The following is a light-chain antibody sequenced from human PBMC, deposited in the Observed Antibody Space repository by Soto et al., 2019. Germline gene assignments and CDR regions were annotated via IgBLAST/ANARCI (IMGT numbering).Light chain of an antibody. CDR2: AAS. J-gene: IGKJ5*01. V-gene: IGKV1-12*01. Sequence: DIQMTQSPSSVSASVGDRVTITWRASQGISSWLAWYQQKPGKAPKLLIYAASSLQSGFTSRFSGSGTGTDLTLSITSMQPEDFATYSCKQAHRLRITSGQGTRVEIK. CDR1: QGISSW. CDR3: KQAHRLRIT.